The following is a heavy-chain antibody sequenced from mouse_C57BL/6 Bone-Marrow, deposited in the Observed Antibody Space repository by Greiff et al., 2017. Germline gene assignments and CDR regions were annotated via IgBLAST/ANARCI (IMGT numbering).Heavy chain of an antibody. CDR3: ARSHYGSTWFAY. Sequence: EVQLQQSGPELVKPGASVKIPCKASGYTYTDYNMDWVKQSHGKSLEWIGDINPNNGGTIYNQKFKGKATLTVDKSSSTAYMELRSLTSEDTAVYYCARSHYGSTWFAYWGQGTLVTVSA. J-gene: IGHJ3*01. CDR2: INPNNGGT. V-gene: IGHV1-18*01. CDR1: GYTYTDYN. D-gene: IGHD1-1*01.